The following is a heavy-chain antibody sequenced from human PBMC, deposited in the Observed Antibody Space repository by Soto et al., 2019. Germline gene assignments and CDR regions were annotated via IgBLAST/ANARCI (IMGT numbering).Heavy chain of an antibody. D-gene: IGHD6-13*01. Sequence: ASVKVSCKASGGTFSNYAISWVRQAPGQALEWMGGIIPIFGTANYAQKFQGRVTITADESTSTAYMELSSLRSEDTAVYYCARARAAAHYYYGMDVWGQGTTVTVSS. J-gene: IGHJ6*02. CDR1: GGTFSNYA. V-gene: IGHV1-69*13. CDR2: IIPIFGTA. CDR3: ARARAAAHYYYGMDV.